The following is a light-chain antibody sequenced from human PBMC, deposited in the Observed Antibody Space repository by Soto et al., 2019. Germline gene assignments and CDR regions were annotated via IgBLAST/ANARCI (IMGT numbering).Light chain of an antibody. J-gene: IGKJ2*01. Sequence: DIQMTQSPSSLSASVGDSVTIPCRASQRINKYLNWYQQRSGRAPRLLIHTASSLHSGVPSRFSGSGSGSDFTLTISSLQPEDFATYFCQHIFSTPYTFGQGTNLEI. CDR3: QHIFSTPYT. CDR2: TAS. V-gene: IGKV1-39*01. CDR1: QRINKY.